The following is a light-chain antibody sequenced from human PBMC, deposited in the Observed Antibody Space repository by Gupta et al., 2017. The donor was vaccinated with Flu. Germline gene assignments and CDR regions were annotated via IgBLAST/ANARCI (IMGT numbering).Light chain of an antibody. Sequence: DIQMTQSPSTLSASIGDRVTITCRASQSISSWLAWYQQKPGKAPNLLIYKASTLENEGPSRFSGSESGTEFTLTISSLQPDDFATYSCQPYNSSSPYSFGQGTKLEIK. CDR1: QSISSW. V-gene: IGKV1-5*03. CDR2: KAS. CDR3: QPYNSSSPYS. J-gene: IGKJ2*03.